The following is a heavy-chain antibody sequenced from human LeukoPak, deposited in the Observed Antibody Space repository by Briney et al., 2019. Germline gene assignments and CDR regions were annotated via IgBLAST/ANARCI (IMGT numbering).Heavy chain of an antibody. V-gene: IGHV4-4*07. CDR3: ASLILGYCSGGSCYDYYYYYYGMDV. J-gene: IGHJ6*02. CDR1: GGSISTYY. CDR2: IYTSGSP. Sequence: SETLSLTCTVSGGSISTYYWSWIRQHAGKGLEWIGRIYTSGSPNYNPSLKSRVTMSVDTSKNQFSLKLSSVTAADTAVYYCASLILGYCSGGSCYDYYYYYYGMDVWGQGTTVTVSS. D-gene: IGHD2-15*01.